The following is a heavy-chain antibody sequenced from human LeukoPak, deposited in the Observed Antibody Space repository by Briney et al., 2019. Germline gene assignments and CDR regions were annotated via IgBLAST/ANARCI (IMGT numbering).Heavy chain of an antibody. D-gene: IGHD3-9*01. J-gene: IGHJ4*02. CDR2: VSETGGGT. V-gene: IGHV3-23*01. Sequence: GGSLRLSCVGSGFSFSSYAMTWIRQAPGKGLEWVSTVSETGGGTYYADSVKGRFIVSRDNSKKSLYLQMNSLRAEDTAVYYCAKDSFEQTPGYWGQGTLVTVSS. CDR1: GFSFSSYA. CDR3: AKDSFEQTPGY.